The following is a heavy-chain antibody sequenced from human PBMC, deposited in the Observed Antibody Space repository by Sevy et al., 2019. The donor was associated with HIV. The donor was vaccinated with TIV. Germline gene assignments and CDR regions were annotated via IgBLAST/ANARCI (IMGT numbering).Heavy chain of an antibody. J-gene: IGHJ4*02. CDR1: TYSFTAYY. Sequence: ASVKVSCKTSTYSFTAYYIYWVRQAPGQGLEWMGWINPNAGGSGGTNYAQKFQGRVTMTSDESINPAYMELTRLTSDDTAVYYCARGGLCSPGHYSDYWGQGTLVTVSS. D-gene: IGHD3-10*02. CDR3: ARGGLCSPGHYSDY. CDR2: INPNAGGSGGT. V-gene: IGHV1-2*02.